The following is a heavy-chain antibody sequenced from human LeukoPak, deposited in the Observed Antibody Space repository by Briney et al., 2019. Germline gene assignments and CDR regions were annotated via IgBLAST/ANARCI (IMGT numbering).Heavy chain of an antibody. V-gene: IGHV3-48*03. D-gene: IGHD5-18*01. J-gene: IGHJ4*02. CDR1: GFTFSSYE. CDR3: ARDKTRGLGYSYSKSGNYFDY. Sequence: GGSLRLSCAVSGFTFSSYEMNWVRQAPGKGLEWVSYISSSGFNIYYADSVKGRFTISRDNAKNSLYLQMNSLRAEDTAAYSCARDKTRGLGYSYSKSGNYFDYWGQGTLVTVSS. CDR2: ISSSGFNI.